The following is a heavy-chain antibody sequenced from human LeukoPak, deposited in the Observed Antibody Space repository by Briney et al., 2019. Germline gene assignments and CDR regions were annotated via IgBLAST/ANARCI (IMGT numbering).Heavy chain of an antibody. D-gene: IGHD6-13*01. CDR1: GFTFSHYA. CDR2: ISYDGSNK. CDR3: ARDTAAAFDY. Sequence: GGSLRLSCAASGFTFSHYAMYWVRQAPGKGLEWVAVISYDGSNKYYADSVKGRFTISRDNSKNTLYLQMNSLRAEDTAVYYCARDTAAAFDYWGQGTLVTVSS. V-gene: IGHV3-30-3*01. J-gene: IGHJ4*02.